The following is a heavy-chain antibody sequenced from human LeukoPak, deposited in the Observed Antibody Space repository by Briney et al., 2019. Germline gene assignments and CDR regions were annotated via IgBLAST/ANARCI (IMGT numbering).Heavy chain of an antibody. CDR1: GSTFDDYA. V-gene: IGHV3-43*02. D-gene: IGHD6-19*01. Sequence: GGSLRLSCAASGSTFDDYAMHWVRQAPGKGLEWISLISGDGGTTSYADSVKGRFTISRDNTKNSLYLQMNSLTTEDTALYYCAKDYDRTPGYSSAWYYWGQGTLVTVSS. CDR2: ISGDGGTT. J-gene: IGHJ4*02. CDR3: AKDYDRTPGYSSAWYY.